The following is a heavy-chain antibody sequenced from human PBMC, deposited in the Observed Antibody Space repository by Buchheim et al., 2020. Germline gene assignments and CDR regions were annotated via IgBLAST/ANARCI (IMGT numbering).Heavy chain of an antibody. CDR1: GFTFSAYW. D-gene: IGHD3-9*01. CDR2: ITSDGTTP. J-gene: IGHJ4*02. Sequence: EVQLVESGGGLVQPGGSLRLSCAASGFTFSAYWMHWVRQAPGKGLLWISRITSDGTTPSADSVGGRLTVSRDNAKNTLYLKMNSLRAEDTAVYYCATGLSSAYEIWGRGTL. V-gene: IGHV3-74*01. CDR3: ATGLSSAYEI.